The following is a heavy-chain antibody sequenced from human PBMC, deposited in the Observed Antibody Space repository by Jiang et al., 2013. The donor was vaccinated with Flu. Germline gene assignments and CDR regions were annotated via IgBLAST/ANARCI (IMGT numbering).Heavy chain of an antibody. Sequence: SLTCTVSGGSISSSSYYWGWIRQPPGKGLEWIGSIYYGGSTYYNPSLKSRVTISVDTSKNQFSLKLSSVTAADTAVYYCARPAASIAAAGTYFDYWGQGTLVTVSS. CDR2: IYYGGST. J-gene: IGHJ4*02. D-gene: IGHD6-13*01. CDR3: ARPAASIAAAGTYFDY. V-gene: IGHV4-39*07. CDR1: GGSISSSSYY.